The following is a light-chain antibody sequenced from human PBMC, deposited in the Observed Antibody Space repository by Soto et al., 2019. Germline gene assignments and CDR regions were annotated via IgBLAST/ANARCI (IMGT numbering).Light chain of an antibody. J-gene: IGLJ2*01. CDR3: CSYAGSYTL. CDR2: DVT. CDR1: SSDVVGYNY. V-gene: IGLV2-11*01. Sequence: QSALTQPRSVSGSPGQSVTISCTGTSSDVVGYNYVSWYQHHPGKAPKLIIYDVTKRPSGVPDRFSGSKSDNTASLTISGLQAEDESDYYCCSYAGSYTLFGGGTKLTVL.